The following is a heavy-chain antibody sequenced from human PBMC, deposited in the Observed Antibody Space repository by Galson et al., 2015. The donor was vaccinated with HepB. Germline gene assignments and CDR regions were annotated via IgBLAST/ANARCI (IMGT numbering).Heavy chain of an antibody. CDR2: IIPLFGSA. CDR3: ARQHDTSGYYAY. D-gene: IGHD3-22*01. V-gene: IGHV1-69*13. Sequence: SVKVSCKASGVTFSSYAISWLRQAPGQGLEWMGGIIPLFGSANYAQKLQGRVTITADGSTSTTYMELSSLRSEDTALYYCARQHDTSGYYAYWGQGTLVTVSS. CDR1: GVTFSSYA. J-gene: IGHJ4*02.